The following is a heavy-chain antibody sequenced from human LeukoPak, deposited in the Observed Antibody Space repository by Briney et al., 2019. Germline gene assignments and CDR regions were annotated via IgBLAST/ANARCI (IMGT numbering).Heavy chain of an antibody. CDR3: AKGGADIVGDPLPGYYYYMDV. CDR1: GFTFDDYA. J-gene: IGHJ6*03. CDR2: ISWNSGSI. D-gene: IGHD5-12*01. Sequence: PGGSLRLSCAASGFTFDDYAMHWVRQAPGKGLEWVSGISWNSGSIGYADSVKGRFTISRDNAKNSLYLQMNSLRAEDTALYYCAKGGADIVGDPLPGYYYYMDVWGKGTTVTISS. V-gene: IGHV3-9*01.